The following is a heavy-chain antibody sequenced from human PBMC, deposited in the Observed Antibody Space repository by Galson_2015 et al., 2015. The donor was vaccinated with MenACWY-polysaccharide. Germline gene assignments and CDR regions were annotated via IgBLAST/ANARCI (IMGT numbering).Heavy chain of an antibody. CDR3: AKASASTVTTSYYYGMDA. D-gene: IGHD4-17*01. V-gene: IGHV3-9*01. Sequence: SLRLSCAASGFTFDDYAMHWVRQAPGKGLEWVSGISWNSGSIGYADSVKGRFTISRDNAKNSLYLQMNSLRAEDTALYYCAKASASTVTTSYYYGMDAWGQGTTVTVSS. J-gene: IGHJ6*02. CDR2: ISWNSGSI. CDR1: GFTFDDYA.